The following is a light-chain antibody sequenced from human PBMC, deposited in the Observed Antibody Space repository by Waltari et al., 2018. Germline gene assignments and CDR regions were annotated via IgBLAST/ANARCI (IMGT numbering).Light chain of an antibody. CDR3: CSYAGRSTAV. CDR1: SSDAGSFNL. CDR2: EDR. Sequence: QSALTQPASVSGSPGQSITISCTGPSSDAGSFNLVTWYQHHPGKAPKLMIYEDRKRPSGVSNRFSGSKSDNTASLTISGLQAEDEAEYYCCSYAGRSTAVFGGGTKLTVL. V-gene: IGLV2-23*01. J-gene: IGLJ2*01.